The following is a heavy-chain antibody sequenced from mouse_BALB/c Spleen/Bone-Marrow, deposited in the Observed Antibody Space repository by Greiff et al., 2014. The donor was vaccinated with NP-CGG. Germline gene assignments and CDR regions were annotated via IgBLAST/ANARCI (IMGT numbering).Heavy chain of an antibody. CDR2: IYPGNGNT. CDR1: GYTFTDYY. D-gene: IGHD2-14*01. J-gene: IGHJ3*01. Sequence: VKLMESGAEQARPGASVKLSCKASGYTFTDYYINWVRRRTGQGLEWIGEIYPGNGNTYYNEKFKGKATLTADKSSSTAYMQLSSLTSEDSAVYFCARGGYYRYDGFAYWGQGTLVTVSA. CDR3: ARGGYYRYDGFAY. V-gene: IGHV1-77*01.